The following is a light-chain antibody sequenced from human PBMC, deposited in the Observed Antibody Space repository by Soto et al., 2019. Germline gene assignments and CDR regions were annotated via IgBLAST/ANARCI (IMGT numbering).Light chain of an antibody. CDR3: QQYNSYSPT. CDR1: QSVSSTF. V-gene: IGKV3-20*01. Sequence: EIVLTQSPGTLSLSPGDSASLSCRASQSVSSTFLAWYQHKPGRPPRLLIYGASTRATGIPARFSGSGSGTDFTLTISGLHPDDFATYYCQQYNSYSPTFGQGTKVDIK. J-gene: IGKJ1*01. CDR2: GAS.